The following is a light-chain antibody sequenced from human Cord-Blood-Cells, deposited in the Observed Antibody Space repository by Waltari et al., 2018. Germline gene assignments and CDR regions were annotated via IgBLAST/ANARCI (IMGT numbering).Light chain of an antibody. V-gene: IGLV2-14*01. CDR1: SRHGGGSYW. CDR2: DVS. CDR3: SSYTSSSTLV. J-gene: IGLJ3*02. Sequence: QSALTQHASVSRSPGQSITLPCTGTSRHGGGSYWLSWYQPHPGKAPKLMIYDVSNRPSGVSNRFSGSKSGNTASLTISGLQAEDEADYYCSSYTSSSTLVFGGGTKLTVL.